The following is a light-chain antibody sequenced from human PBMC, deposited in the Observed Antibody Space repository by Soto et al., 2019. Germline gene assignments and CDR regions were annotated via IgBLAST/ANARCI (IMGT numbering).Light chain of an antibody. J-gene: IGKJ5*01. V-gene: IGKV3-20*01. Sequence: EIVLTQSPGTLSLSPGERATLSCRASQSVSSSYLAWYQQQPGQAPRLLIYGASSRATGIPDRFSGSGSGTDFTLTISRLEPEDFAVSYCQQYGSSPPITFGQGTRLEIK. CDR1: QSVSSSY. CDR2: GAS. CDR3: QQYGSSPPIT.